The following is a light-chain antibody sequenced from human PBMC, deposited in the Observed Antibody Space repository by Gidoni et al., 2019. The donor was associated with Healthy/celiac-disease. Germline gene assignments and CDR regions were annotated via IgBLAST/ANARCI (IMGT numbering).Light chain of an antibody. CDR1: QSVGSSY. J-gene: IGKJ2*03. V-gene: IGKV3-20*01. Sequence: ELVLTQSPGTLSLSPGDRANLSCRASQSVGSSYLAWYQQKPGQAPRLLIYGASSRATGIPDRFSGSGSGTDFTLTISRLEPEDFAVYYCQQYGSSPYSFGQGTKLEIK. CDR3: QQYGSSPYS. CDR2: GAS.